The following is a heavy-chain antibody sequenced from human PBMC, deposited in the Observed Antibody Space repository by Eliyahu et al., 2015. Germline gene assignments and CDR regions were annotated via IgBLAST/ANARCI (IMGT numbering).Heavy chain of an antibody. J-gene: IGHJ4*02. D-gene: IGHD2-2*02. CDR3: ARETPGTLALGYCSSTSCYRRGRYFDY. CDR1: GGSFXGYY. V-gene: IGHV4-34*01. Sequence: QVQLQQWGAGLLKPSETLSLTCAVYGGSFXGYYWXXXRXPPGKGLEWIGEINHSGSTNYNPSLKSRVTISVDTSKNQFSLKLSSVTAADTAVYYCARETPGTLALGYCSSTSCYRRGRYFDYWGQGTLVTVSS. CDR2: INHSGST.